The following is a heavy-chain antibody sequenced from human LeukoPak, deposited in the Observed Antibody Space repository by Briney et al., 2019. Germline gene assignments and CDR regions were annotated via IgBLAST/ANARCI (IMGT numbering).Heavy chain of an antibody. D-gene: IGHD6-13*01. CDR3: AGPIAAAGKFDY. V-gene: IGHV1-18*01. J-gene: IGHJ4*02. CDR1: GYTFTSYG. Sequence: GASVKVSCKASGYTFTSYGISWVRQAPGQGLEWMGWISAYNGNTNYAQKLQGRVTMTTETSTSTAYMELRSLRSDDTAVYYCAGPIAAAGKFDYWGQGTLVTVSS. CDR2: ISAYNGNT.